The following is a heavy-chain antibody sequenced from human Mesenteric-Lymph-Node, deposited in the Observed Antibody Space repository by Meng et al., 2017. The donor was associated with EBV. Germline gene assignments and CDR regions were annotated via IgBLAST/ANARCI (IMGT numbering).Heavy chain of an antibody. J-gene: IGHJ4*02. D-gene: IGHD6-19*01. CDR3: VRSANIGWYSNHPFDS. V-gene: IGHV4-39*06. CDR1: GGSVSSSSYY. Sequence: RLELQGSGPGLVKPSEALSLTCIVSGGSVSSSSYYWGWIRQPPGKGLEWIGSIYYSGSIYYNPSLKSRVTISVDTSKNQFSLKLSSVTPEDTAVYYCVRSANIGWYSNHPFDSWGQGTLVTVSS. CDR2: IYYSGSI.